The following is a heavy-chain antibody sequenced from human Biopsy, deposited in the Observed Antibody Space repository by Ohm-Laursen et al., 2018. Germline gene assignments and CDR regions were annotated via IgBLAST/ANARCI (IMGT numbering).Heavy chain of an antibody. CDR1: GDSITNTIYY. Sequence: SDTLSLTCTVSGDSITNTIYYWAWFRQHPGKGLEWIGNIYSDGTTYYNPSLKSRLTISVDTSKNQFSLKLSSVTAADTAVYYCARDRGGYNYYYAMDVWGQGTTVTVSS. CDR2: IYSDGTT. J-gene: IGHJ6*02. D-gene: IGHD3-22*01. CDR3: ARDRGGYNYYYAMDV. V-gene: IGHV4-39*07.